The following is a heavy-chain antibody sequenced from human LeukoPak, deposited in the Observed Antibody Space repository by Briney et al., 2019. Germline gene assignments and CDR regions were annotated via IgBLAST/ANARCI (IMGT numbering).Heavy chain of an antibody. Sequence: SETLSLTCTVSGGSISSYYWSWIRQPPGKGLEWIGYIYYSGSTNYNPSLKSRVTISVDTSKNQFSLKLSSVTAADTAVYYCARGRITMVRGVPGAFDIWGQGTMVTVSS. CDR1: GGSISSYY. D-gene: IGHD3-10*01. CDR3: ARGRITMVRGVPGAFDI. J-gene: IGHJ3*02. CDR2: IYYSGST. V-gene: IGHV4-59*01.